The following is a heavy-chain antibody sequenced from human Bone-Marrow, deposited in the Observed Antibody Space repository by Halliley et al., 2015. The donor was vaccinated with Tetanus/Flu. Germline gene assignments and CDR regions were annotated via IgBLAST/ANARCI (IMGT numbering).Heavy chain of an antibody. CDR1: GYTFTTYA. Sequence: QLVQSGAEVKKPGASVKVSREASGYTFTTYAISWVRQAPGQGLEWMGWISVYNGNTDYAQKLQGRLTMTTDTATSTAYMELRSLRSDDTAVYYCARGEMAIVTFFDLWGQGSLVTVSS. D-gene: IGHD5-12*01. CDR2: ISVYNGNT. CDR3: ARGEMAIVTFFDL. V-gene: IGHV1-18*04. J-gene: IGHJ4*02.